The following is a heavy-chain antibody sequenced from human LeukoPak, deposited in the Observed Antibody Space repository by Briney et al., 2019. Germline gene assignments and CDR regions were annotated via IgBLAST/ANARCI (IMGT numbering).Heavy chain of an antibody. D-gene: IGHD6-19*01. Sequence: ASVTVSFMPSVYTFTHYYMHWVRQAPGQGLEWMGWISPNTGATMYAQKFQGRVTLTRDTSIDTGYMELSSLRSDDTAVYYCARDRVGSGWPRPYYFEFWGQGSLVSVSS. V-gene: IGHV1-2*02. CDR1: VYTFTHYY. CDR2: ISPNTGAT. CDR3: ARDRVGSGWPRPYYFEF. J-gene: IGHJ4*02.